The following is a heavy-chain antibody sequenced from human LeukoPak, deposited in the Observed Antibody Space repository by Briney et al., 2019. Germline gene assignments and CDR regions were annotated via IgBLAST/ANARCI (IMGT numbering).Heavy chain of an antibody. CDR3: AKTIRDIVVVPDANLDS. Sequence: GGSLRLSCSASGFTFSNFAMSWVRQAPGKGLEWVSAVSSDGINTYYTDSLKGRFTISRDNSKNTVFLQMHSLTAEDTAVYYCAKTIRDIVVVPDANLDSWGQGTLVTVSS. V-gene: IGHV3-23*01. D-gene: IGHD2-2*01. CDR1: GFTFSNFA. CDR2: VSSDGINT. J-gene: IGHJ4*02.